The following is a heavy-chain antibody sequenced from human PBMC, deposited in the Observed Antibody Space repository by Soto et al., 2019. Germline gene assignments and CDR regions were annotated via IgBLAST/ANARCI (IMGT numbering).Heavy chain of an antibody. CDR2: ISGSGGST. Sequence: GGSLRLSCAASGFTFSSYAMSWVRQAPGKGLEWVSAISGSGGSTYYADSVKGRFTISRDNSKNTLYLQMNSLRAEDTAVYYCAKDIGYYGSGRGSYYYYYMDVWGKGTTVTVSS. J-gene: IGHJ6*03. CDR1: GFTFSSYA. D-gene: IGHD3-10*01. V-gene: IGHV3-23*01. CDR3: AKDIGYYGSGRGSYYYYYMDV.